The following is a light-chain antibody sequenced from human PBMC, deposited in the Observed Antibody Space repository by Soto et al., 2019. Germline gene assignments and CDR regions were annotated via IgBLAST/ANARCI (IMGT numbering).Light chain of an antibody. V-gene: IGKV4-1*01. CDR3: QQYYNTPRT. CDR2: WAS. CDR1: QSVLYSSNNKNY. Sequence: DIVLTQSPDSLAVSLGERASINCKSSQSVLYSSNNKNYLAWYQQKPGQPPRLLIYWASTRESGIPDRFSGSGSGTDFTLTISSLQAEDVAIYYCQQYYNTPRTFGQGTKLEIK. J-gene: IGKJ2*01.